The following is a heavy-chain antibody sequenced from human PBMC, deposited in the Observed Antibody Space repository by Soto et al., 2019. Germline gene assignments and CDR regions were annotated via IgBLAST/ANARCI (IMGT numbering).Heavy chain of an antibody. Sequence: PSETLSLTCTVSGGSISSGDYYWSWIRQHPGKGLEWIGYIYYSGSTYYNPSLKSRVTISVDTSKNQISLKLSSVTAADTAVYYCARLPDYDSSGYYRPVDYWGQGTLVTFSS. CDR2: IYYSGST. D-gene: IGHD3-22*01. CDR3: ARLPDYDSSGYYRPVDY. V-gene: IGHV4-30-4*01. CDR1: GGSISSGDYY. J-gene: IGHJ4*02.